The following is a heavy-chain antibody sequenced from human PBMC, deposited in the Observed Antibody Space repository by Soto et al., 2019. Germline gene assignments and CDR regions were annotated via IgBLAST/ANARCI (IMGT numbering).Heavy chain of an antibody. CDR3: ARGEASGSGWAIIDY. CDR2: IIPIFGTA. Sequence: GASVKVSCKASGGTFSSYSISWVRQAPGQGLEWMGGIIPIFGTASYAQKFQGRVTITADESTSTAYMELSSLRSEDTAVYYCARGEASGSGWAIIDYWGQGTLVTVSS. J-gene: IGHJ4*02. CDR1: GGTFSSYS. D-gene: IGHD3-22*01. V-gene: IGHV1-69*13.